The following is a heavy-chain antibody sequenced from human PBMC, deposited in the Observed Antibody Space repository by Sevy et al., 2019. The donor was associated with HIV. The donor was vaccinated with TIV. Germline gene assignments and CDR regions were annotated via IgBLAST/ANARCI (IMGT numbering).Heavy chain of an antibody. Sequence: GGSLRLSCAASGFTFNTYSLIWVHQTPGKGLEWLSFIGTAAGVTYYADYVKGRFTISRDNAKNSLYLQMNSLRDEDTAVYYCARCPGHYSIDFWGQGTLVTVSS. D-gene: IGHD2-21*01. J-gene: IGHJ4*02. V-gene: IGHV3-48*02. CDR1: GFTFNTYS. CDR2: IGTAAGVT. CDR3: ARCPGHYSIDF.